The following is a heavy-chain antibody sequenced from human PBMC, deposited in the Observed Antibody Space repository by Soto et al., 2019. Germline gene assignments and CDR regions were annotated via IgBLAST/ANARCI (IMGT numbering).Heavy chain of an antibody. CDR1: GFTFSSYG. D-gene: IGHD3-10*01. Sequence: GGSLRLSCAASGFTFSSYGMHWVRQAPGKGLEWVAVISYDGSNKYYADSVKGRFTISRDNSKNTLYLQMNSLRAEDTAVYYCAKEGGLLWFGVHSMDVWGKGTTVTVSS. CDR2: ISYDGSNK. V-gene: IGHV3-30*18. J-gene: IGHJ6*03. CDR3: AKEGGLLWFGVHSMDV.